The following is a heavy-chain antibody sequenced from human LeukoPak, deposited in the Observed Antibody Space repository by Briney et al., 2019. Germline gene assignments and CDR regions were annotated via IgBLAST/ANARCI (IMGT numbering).Heavy chain of an antibody. Sequence: PGGSLRLSCAASGFSFSSYSIHWVRQAPGKGLEWVAVISSDGNSKNFALSVKGRFAISRDNSKNTLFLQTNNLRSEDTALYYCVSPTADYPFLYYFDSWGQGTLVTVSS. D-gene: IGHD5-12*01. CDR2: ISSDGNSK. V-gene: IGHV3-30*09. CDR1: GFSFSSYS. CDR3: VSPTADYPFLYYFDS. J-gene: IGHJ4*02.